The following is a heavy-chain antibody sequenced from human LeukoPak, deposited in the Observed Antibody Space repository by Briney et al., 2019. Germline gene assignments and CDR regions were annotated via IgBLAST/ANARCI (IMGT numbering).Heavy chain of an antibody. D-gene: IGHD5-18*01. J-gene: IGHJ4*02. Sequence: PGGSLRLSCAASGFTFSTYWMHWVRQAPGKGLVWVSRINSDGSTTSYADSEKGRFTISRDNAKNTLYLQMNSLRAEDTAVYYCARESYGLIDYWGQGTLVTVSS. CDR3: ARESYGLIDY. CDR2: INSDGSTT. V-gene: IGHV3-74*01. CDR1: GFTFSTYW.